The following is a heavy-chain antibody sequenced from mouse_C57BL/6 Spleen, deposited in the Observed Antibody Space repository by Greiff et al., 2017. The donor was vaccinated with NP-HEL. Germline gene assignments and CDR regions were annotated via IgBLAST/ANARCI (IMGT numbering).Heavy chain of an antibody. D-gene: IGHD1-1*01. Sequence: QVQLQQSGPELVKPGASVKISCKASGYAFSSSWMNWVKQRPGKGLEWIGRIYPGDGDTNYNGKFKGKATLTADKSSSTAYMQLSSLTSEDSAVYFCARENYYYGSSFFDYWGQGTTLTVSS. J-gene: IGHJ2*01. V-gene: IGHV1-82*01. CDR2: IYPGDGDT. CDR3: ARENYYYGSSFFDY. CDR1: GYAFSSSW.